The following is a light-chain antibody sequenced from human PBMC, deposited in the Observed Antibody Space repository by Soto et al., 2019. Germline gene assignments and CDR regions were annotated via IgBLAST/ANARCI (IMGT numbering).Light chain of an antibody. V-gene: IGKV3D-15*01. CDR2: GAS. CDR1: QSVTSN. CDR3: QQYNNWPRT. Sequence: ELVMTHSPGAVSVTQGERATLSCRASQSVTSNVAWYQQKPGQAPRLLIYGASGRATGIPDRFSGSGSGTDFTLTISRLEPEDFAVYYCQQYNNWPRTFGKGTNVDI. J-gene: IGKJ1*01.